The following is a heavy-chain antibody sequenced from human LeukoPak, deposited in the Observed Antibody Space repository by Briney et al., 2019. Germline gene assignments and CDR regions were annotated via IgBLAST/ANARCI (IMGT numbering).Heavy chain of an antibody. Sequence: SVKVSCKASGGTFSRYAISWVRQAPGQGLEWMGGIIPIFGTANYAQKFQGRVTITADESTSTAYMELSSLRSEDTAVYYCAIGFSYLRIFDIWGQGTMVTVSS. CDR1: GGTFSRYA. D-gene: IGHD3-10*01. CDR2: IIPIFGTA. V-gene: IGHV1-69*13. CDR3: AIGFSYLRIFDI. J-gene: IGHJ3*02.